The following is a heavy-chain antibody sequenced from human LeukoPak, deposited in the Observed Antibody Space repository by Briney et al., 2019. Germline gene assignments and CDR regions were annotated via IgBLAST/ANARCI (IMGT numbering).Heavy chain of an antibody. V-gene: IGHV3-48*02. CDR2: ISGSSSSI. CDR1: GFSFSSYS. J-gene: IGHJ4*02. D-gene: IGHD6-13*01. Sequence: GGSPRLSCAASGFSFSSYSMDWVRQAPGKGLEWVSYISGSSSSIYYAGSVKGRFTISRDNAKNSLYLQMNSLRDEDTAVYYCARPGGSSWSQFDYWGQGTLVTVSS. CDR3: ARPGGSSWSQFDY.